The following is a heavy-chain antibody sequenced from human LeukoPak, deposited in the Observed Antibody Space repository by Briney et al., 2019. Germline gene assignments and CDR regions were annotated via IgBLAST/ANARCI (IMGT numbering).Heavy chain of an antibody. CDR3: ATNSQWLVGNWFDP. Sequence: GASVKVSCKASGYTFTGYYMHWVRQAPGQGLEWMGRINPNSGGTNYAQKFQGRVTMTRDTSISTAYTELSRLRSDDTAVYYCATNSQWLVGNWFDPWGQGTLVTVSS. V-gene: IGHV1-2*06. CDR2: INPNSGGT. D-gene: IGHD6-19*01. J-gene: IGHJ5*02. CDR1: GYTFTGYY.